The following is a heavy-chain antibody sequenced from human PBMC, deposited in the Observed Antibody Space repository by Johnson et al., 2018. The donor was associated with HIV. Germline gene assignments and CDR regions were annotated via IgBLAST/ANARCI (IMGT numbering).Heavy chain of an antibody. V-gene: IGHV3-7*02. Sequence: VQLVESGGVLVQPGGSLRLSCADSGFTFSNYWMTWVRQAPGKGLEWVANINLDGSEKYYVDSVKGRFTISRDNAKNSLYVQMNGLRTEDTAVYYCARTISSYQGAFDIWGQGTMVTVSS. CDR1: GFTFSNYW. CDR2: INLDGSEK. CDR3: ARTISSYQGAFDI. J-gene: IGHJ3*02. D-gene: IGHD1-26*01.